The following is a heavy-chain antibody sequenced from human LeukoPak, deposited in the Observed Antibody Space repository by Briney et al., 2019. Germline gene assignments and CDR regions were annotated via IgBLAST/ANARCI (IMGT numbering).Heavy chain of an antibody. CDR1: GYTFTSYD. V-gene: IGHV1-8*01. Sequence: ASVKVSCKASGYTFTSYDIHWVRQATGQGLEWMGRMNPNRGDTDYAQKFQGRVTITRDTSASTAYMELSSLRSEDTAVYYCAREGPDYGGNWPSFDYWGQGTLVTVSS. J-gene: IGHJ4*02. D-gene: IGHD4-23*01. CDR2: MNPNRGDT. CDR3: AREGPDYGGNWPSFDY.